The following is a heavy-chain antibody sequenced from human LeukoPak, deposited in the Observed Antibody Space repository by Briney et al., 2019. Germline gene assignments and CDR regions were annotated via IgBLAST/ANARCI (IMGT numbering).Heavy chain of an antibody. J-gene: IGHJ4*02. D-gene: IGHD3-3*01. CDR1: GFTFSSYA. CDR2: INDNGADT. CDR3: TRLAVTTYYSDY. Sequence: GGSLRLSCAASGFTFSSYAMSWVRQAPGEGLKWVSTINDNGADTYYADSVKGRFTISRDNSYNTVSLQMNSLRAEDTAVYYCTRLAVTTYYSDYWGQGTLVTVSS. V-gene: IGHV3-23*01.